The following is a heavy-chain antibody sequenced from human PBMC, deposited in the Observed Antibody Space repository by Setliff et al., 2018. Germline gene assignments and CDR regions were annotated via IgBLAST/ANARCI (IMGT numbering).Heavy chain of an antibody. J-gene: IGHJ4*02. V-gene: IGHV4-59*11. D-gene: IGHD3-22*01. CDR1: GGSISGHY. Sequence: SETLSLTCTVSGGSISGHYWSWIRQPPGKGLEWIGSIYYSGSTNYNPSLKSRVTISVDTSKNQFSLKLSSVTAADTAVYYCAREGSSGYFVDYWGQGTLVTVS. CDR2: IYYSGST. CDR3: AREGSSGYFVDY.